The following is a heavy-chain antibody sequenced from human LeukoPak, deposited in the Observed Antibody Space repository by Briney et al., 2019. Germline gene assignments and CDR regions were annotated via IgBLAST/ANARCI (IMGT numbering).Heavy chain of an antibody. D-gene: IGHD5-12*01. V-gene: IGHV3-23*01. CDR3: ARAARGSSGYDPMGTSRYFDY. J-gene: IGHJ4*02. CDR1: GFTFSSYA. Sequence: PGGSLRLSCAASGFTFSSYAMSWVRQAPGKGLEWVSAISGSGGSTYYADSVKGRFTISRDNSKNTLYLQMNSLRAEDTAVYYCARAARGSSGYDPMGTSRYFDYWGQGTLVTVSS. CDR2: ISGSGGST.